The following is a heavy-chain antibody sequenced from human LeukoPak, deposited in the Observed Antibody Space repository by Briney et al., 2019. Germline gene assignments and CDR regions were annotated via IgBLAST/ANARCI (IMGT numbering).Heavy chain of an antibody. J-gene: IGHJ4*02. CDR1: GLTFGDYA. Sequence: GGSLRLSCTASGLTFGDYAMSWFRQAPGKGLEWEGLFKGKAFGGTTEYAASVKGRFTISRDDSKSIAYLQMNSLKTEDTAVYYCTRVSRYRTMIVVVDMYYFDYWGQGTLVTVSS. D-gene: IGHD3-22*01. V-gene: IGHV3-49*03. CDR3: TRVSRYRTMIVVVDMYYFDY. CDR2: FKGKAFGGTT.